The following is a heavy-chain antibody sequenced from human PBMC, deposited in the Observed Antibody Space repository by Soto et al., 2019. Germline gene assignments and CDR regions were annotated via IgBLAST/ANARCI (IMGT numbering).Heavy chain of an antibody. Sequence: QVQLQESGPGLVKPSQTLSLTCTVSGGSISSGGYYWSWIRQHPGKGLEWIGYIYYSGSTYYNPSLKSRVTIAVDTSKNQFSLKLSSVTAADTAVYYCARVEVEAAAGTGFDYWGQGTLVTVSS. J-gene: IGHJ4*02. V-gene: IGHV4-31*03. CDR1: GGSISSGGYY. CDR3: ARVEVEAAAGTGFDY. D-gene: IGHD6-13*01. CDR2: IYYSGST.